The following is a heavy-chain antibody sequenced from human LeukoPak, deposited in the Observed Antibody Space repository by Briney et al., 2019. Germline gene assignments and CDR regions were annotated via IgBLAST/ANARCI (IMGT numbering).Heavy chain of an antibody. Sequence: SGPTLVNPTQTLTLTCTFSGFSLSTSGVGVGWIRQPPGKALEWLALIYWDDDKRYSPSLKSRLTITKDTSKNQVVLTMTNMDPVDTATYYCAHSHPAGMGWFGETQPYFDYWGQGTLVTVSS. J-gene: IGHJ4*02. CDR1: GFSLSTSGVG. CDR3: AHSHPAGMGWFGETQPYFDY. D-gene: IGHD3-10*01. CDR2: IYWDDDK. V-gene: IGHV2-5*02.